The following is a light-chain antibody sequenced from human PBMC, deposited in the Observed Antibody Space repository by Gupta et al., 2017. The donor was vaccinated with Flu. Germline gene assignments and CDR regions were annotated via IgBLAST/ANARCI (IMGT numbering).Light chain of an antibody. CDR2: AAS. J-gene: IGKJ2*01. Sequence: DILMPQAPSSPSASVGDRVTLTCRASQSISSYLNWYQQKPGKAPRLLIYAASSLQSGVPSRFSGSGSGTDFTLTISSLQPEDFATYYCQQCYSSPYTFGQGTKLEI. V-gene: IGKV1-39*01. CDR3: QQCYSSPYT. CDR1: QSISSY.